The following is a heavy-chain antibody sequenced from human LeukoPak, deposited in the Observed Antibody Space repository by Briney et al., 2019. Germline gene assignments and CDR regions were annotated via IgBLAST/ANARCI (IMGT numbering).Heavy chain of an antibody. CDR3: AKGPAFYYDSSGSYFDF. D-gene: IGHD3-22*01. CDR1: GFTFSIYG. J-gene: IGHJ4*02. Sequence: GGSLRLSCAASGFTFSIYGMHWVRQAPGKGLEWVAFIRYDGSNKYYADSVKGRFTISRDKSKNTLYLQMNSLRAEDTAVYYCAKGPAFYYDSSGSYFDFWGQGTLVTVSS. CDR2: IRYDGSNK. V-gene: IGHV3-30*02.